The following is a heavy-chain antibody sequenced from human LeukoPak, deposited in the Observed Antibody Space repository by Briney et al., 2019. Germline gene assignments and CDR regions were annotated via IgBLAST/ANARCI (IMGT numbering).Heavy chain of an antibody. CDR1: GHSISSGYF. Sequence: PSETLSLTCAVSGHSISSGYFWGWIRQPPGKGLEWIGSIYHSGRTYYNPSLKSRVTISVDTSKNQFSLKLSSVTAADTAVYYCASSYSSSSDWFDPWGQGTLVTVSS. D-gene: IGHD6-6*01. CDR3: ASSYSSSSDWFDP. CDR2: IYHSGRT. J-gene: IGHJ5*02. V-gene: IGHV4-38-2*01.